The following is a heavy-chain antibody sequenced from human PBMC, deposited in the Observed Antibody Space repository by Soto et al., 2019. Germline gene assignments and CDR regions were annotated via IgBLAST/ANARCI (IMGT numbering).Heavy chain of an antibody. D-gene: IGHD6-19*01. J-gene: IGHJ4*02. CDR3: ARSFGWYAIDY. CDR1: SASIITEQR. V-gene: IGHV4-4*02. Sequence: SETLSLTCAVSSASIITEQRWTWVRQPPGKGLEWIGEIHHSGSTNNNPSLRSRVTMSVDKSKNQFSLNLNSVTAADTALYYCARSFGWYAIDYWGQGTLVTVSS. CDR2: IHHSGST.